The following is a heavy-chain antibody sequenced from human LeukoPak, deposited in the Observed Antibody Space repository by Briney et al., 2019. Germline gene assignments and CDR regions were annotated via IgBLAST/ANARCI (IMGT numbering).Heavy chain of an antibody. CDR1: GGSISSSSYY. CDR3: ARASPEEQWLVYGRSPYFDY. V-gene: IGHV4-61*05. CDR2: IFNSGST. Sequence: SETLSLTCTVSGGSISSSSYYWGWIRQPPGKGLEWIGYIFNSGSTNYNPSLKSRVTISVGTSKNQFSLTLSSVTAADTAVYYCARASPEEQWLVYGRSPYFDYWGQGTLVTVSS. J-gene: IGHJ4*02. D-gene: IGHD6-19*01.